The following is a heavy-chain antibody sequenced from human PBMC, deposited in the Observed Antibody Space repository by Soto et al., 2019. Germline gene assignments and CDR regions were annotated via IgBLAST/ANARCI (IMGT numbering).Heavy chain of an antibody. CDR1: GFTFSSNG. V-gene: IGHV3-30*03. J-gene: IGHJ5*02. CDR2: IAYDGSKT. D-gene: IGHD3-22*01. Sequence: QVQLVESGGGVVQPGRSLRLTCAASGFTFSSNGMHWVRQAPGKGLEWVALIAYDGSKTYYGDSVRGRFTISRDNSENTLVLQMNSLRAEDTAVYYCARWVGGSMFDNSGKSVSWGQGTLVTVSS. CDR3: ARWVGGSMFDNSGKSVS.